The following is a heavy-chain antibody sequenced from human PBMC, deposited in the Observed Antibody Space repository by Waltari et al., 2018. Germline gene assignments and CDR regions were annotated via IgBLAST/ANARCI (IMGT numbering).Heavy chain of an antibody. V-gene: IGHV3-53*01. CDR3: ARGHRGSRPL. Sequence: EVRLVESGGDLVQPGGSLRLSCAASGFPVSRDSMNWLRQAPGKGLEWVSVIYSGGSANYTDSVKGRFIVSRDNSRNTLYRQMNGLRADETAIYYCARGHRGSRPLWGQGTLVTVSS. CDR2: IYSGGSA. J-gene: IGHJ4*02. CDR1: GFPVSRDS. D-gene: IGHD3-10*01.